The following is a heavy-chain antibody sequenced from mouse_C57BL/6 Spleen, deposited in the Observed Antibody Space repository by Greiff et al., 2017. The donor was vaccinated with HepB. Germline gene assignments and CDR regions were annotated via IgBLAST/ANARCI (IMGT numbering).Heavy chain of an antibody. CDR2: ICPGDGDT. V-gene: IGHV1-80*01. CDR1: GYAFSSYW. CDR3: ARWLRRALDY. D-gene: IGHD2-2*01. Sequence: LQESGAELVKPGASVKISCKASGYAFSSYWMNWVKQRPGKGLEWIGQICPGDGDTYYNGRVKGKATLTADNTSSTDYMQLSSLTSEDSAVYFCARWLRRALDYWGQGTSVTVSS. J-gene: IGHJ4*01.